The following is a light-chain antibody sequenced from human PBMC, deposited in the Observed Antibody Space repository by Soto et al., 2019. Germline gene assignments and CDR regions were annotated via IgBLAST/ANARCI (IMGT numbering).Light chain of an antibody. J-gene: IGKJ1*01. Sequence: EIVMTQSPGTLSVSPGERATLSCRASQNIRSNVAWYQQKPVQARRLLIYETSIRAPGIPARFSGSGSGTEFTLTISSLQSEDFAVYYCQQYGSSTEWTFGQGTKVDIK. CDR1: QNIRSN. CDR2: ETS. V-gene: IGKV3-15*01. CDR3: QQYGSSTEWT.